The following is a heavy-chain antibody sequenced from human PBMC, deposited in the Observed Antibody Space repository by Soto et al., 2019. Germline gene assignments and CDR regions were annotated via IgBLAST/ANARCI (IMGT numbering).Heavy chain of an antibody. D-gene: IGHD2-2*02. CDR2: IIPIFNST. CDR3: AREGRGKKAGYNGLVSLGY. J-gene: IGHJ4*02. Sequence: SVKVSCKVSGSRFSNYVISWVRQAPGHGLEWLGRIIPIFNSTKYAQNFQGRVTITADKSTSTASLELSSLRSDDTAVYYCAREGRGKKAGYNGLVSLGYWGQGTMVTVSS. CDR1: GSRFSNYV. V-gene: IGHV1-69*06.